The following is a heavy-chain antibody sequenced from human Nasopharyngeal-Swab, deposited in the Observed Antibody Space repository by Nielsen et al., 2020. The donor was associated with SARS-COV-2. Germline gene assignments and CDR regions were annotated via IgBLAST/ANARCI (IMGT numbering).Heavy chain of an antibody. V-gene: IGHV1-18*04. J-gene: IGHJ4*02. CDR2: INGKNGNA. Sequence: ASVQVSCKASDYSFNKHTVSWVRQGPGQGLEWMGWINGKNGNALYAETLQGRITMTTDTSTNTAYMELRSLRSDDTAVYYCATSATFGPGGAGDYWGQGTLVTVSS. CDR1: DYSFNKHT. D-gene: IGHD2-8*02. CDR3: ATSATFGPGGAGDY.